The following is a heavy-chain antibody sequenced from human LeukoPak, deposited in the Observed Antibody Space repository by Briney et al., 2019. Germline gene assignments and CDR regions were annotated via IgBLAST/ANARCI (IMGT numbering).Heavy chain of an antibody. CDR3: ARANPADFDL. V-gene: IGHV3-74*01. J-gene: IGHJ2*01. CDR2: IKYDGSAT. D-gene: IGHD1-14*01. CDR1: GFTFSNYW. Sequence: GGSLRLSCAASGFTFSNYWMHWIRQVPGKGLVWVSHIKYDGSATNYADSVKGRFTISRDNAKNTVYLQLNSLGDEDTGVYYCARANPADFDLWGRGTVVTVSS.